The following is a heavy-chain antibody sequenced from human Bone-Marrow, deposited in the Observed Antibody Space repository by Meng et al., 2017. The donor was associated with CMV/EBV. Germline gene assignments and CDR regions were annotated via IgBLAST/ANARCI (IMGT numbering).Heavy chain of an antibody. V-gene: IGHV4-38-2*02. Sequence: SETLSLTCTVSGGSISSGYYWGWIRQPPGKGLEWIGRIYHSGSTYYNLSFKSRVTISVDPSKNQFPLKLSSVTAADTAVYCCARDGWGGGSPTIDYWGQGTLVTVSS. D-gene: IGHD1-26*01. CDR2: IYHSGST. CDR1: GGSISSGYY. CDR3: ARDGWGGGSPTIDY. J-gene: IGHJ4*02.